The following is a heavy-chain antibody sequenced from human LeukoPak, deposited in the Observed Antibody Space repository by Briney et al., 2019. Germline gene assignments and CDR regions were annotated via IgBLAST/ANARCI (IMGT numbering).Heavy chain of an antibody. CDR1: GYTFTSYC. Sequence: ASVNVSCKASGYTFTSYCIIWVRQAPGQGLEWMGWISAYNGNTNYAQKLQGRVTMNTDTSTSTAYMELRSLRSDDTAVYYCARVVPAAIRNWFDPWGQGTLVTVSS. J-gene: IGHJ5*02. D-gene: IGHD2-2*01. V-gene: IGHV1-18*01. CDR3: ARVVPAAIRNWFDP. CDR2: ISAYNGNT.